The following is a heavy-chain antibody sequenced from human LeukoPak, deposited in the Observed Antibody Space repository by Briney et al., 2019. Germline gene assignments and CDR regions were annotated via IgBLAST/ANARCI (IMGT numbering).Heavy chain of an antibody. V-gene: IGHV4-59*11. CDR1: GGSIKSHF. D-gene: IGHD5-18*01. J-gene: IGHJ4*02. CDR2: IFHSGST. CDR3: AKDTPRGYNYGYFDY. Sequence: SETLSLTCTVSGGSIKSHFWSWVRQPPGKRLEWIGYIFHSGSTNYNPSLKSRVTISVDTSKNQFSLRLTSVTAADTAVYYCAKDTPRGYNYGYFDYWGQETLLTVSS.